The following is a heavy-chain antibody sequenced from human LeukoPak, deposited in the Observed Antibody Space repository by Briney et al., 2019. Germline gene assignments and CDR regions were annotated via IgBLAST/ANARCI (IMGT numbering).Heavy chain of an antibody. J-gene: IGHJ3*02. D-gene: IGHD3-10*01. CDR3: ARGRVYIYGSGSRYLDDAFDI. CDR1: GDSISSYY. V-gene: IGHV4-59*01. CDR2: IYYSGNT. Sequence: PSETLSLTCTVSGDSISSYYWTWIRQPPGKGLEWIGSIYYSGNTKYNPSLKGRVTISSDTSKFSLRLSSVTAADTAVYYCARGRVYIYGSGSRYLDDAFDIWGQGTMVTVSS.